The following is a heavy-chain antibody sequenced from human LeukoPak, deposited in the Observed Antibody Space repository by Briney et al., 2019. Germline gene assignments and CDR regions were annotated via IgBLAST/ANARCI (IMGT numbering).Heavy chain of an antibody. Sequence: SETLSLTCTVSGGSISGYYWTWIRQPPGKGLEWIGYMYYNGNTNYNPSLKSRVTISVDPSKNQFSLKLTSVTTADTAVYYCARGHLTGRGYFDYWGQGTLVTVSS. V-gene: IGHV4-59*12. D-gene: IGHD1-20*01. CDR1: GGSISGYY. CDR2: MYYNGNT. CDR3: ARGHLTGRGYFDY. J-gene: IGHJ4*02.